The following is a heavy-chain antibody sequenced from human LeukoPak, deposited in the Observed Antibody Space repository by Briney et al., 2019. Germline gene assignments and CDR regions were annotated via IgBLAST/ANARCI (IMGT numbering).Heavy chain of an antibody. CDR1: GGTFSSYA. Sequence: SVTVSCKASGGTFSSYAISWVRQAPGQGLEWMGGIIPIFGTANYAQKFQGRVTITADESTSTAYMELSSLRSEDTAVYYCARGYYDFWSGYYTEHFDYWGQGTLVTVSS. D-gene: IGHD3-3*01. CDR3: ARGYYDFWSGYYTEHFDY. V-gene: IGHV1-69*13. J-gene: IGHJ4*02. CDR2: IIPIFGTA.